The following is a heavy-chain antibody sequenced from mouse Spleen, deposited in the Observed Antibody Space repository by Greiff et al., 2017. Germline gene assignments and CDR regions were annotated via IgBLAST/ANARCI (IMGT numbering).Heavy chain of an antibody. Sequence: LQQPGSELVRPGASVKLSCKASGYTFTSYWMHWVKQRPGQGLEWIGNIYPGSGSTNYDEKFKSKATLTVDTSSSTAYMQLSSLTSEDSAVYYCTRRGGYGPWFAYWGQGTLVTVSA. J-gene: IGHJ3*01. CDR1: GYTFTSYW. V-gene: IGHV1S22*01. CDR3: TRRGGYGPWFAY. D-gene: IGHD1-2*01. CDR2: IYPGSGST.